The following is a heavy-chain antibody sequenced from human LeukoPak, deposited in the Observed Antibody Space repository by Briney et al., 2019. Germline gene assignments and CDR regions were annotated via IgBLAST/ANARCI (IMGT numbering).Heavy chain of an antibody. CDR2: TYTSGST. CDR1: GGSISTYY. V-gene: IGHV4-4*07. J-gene: IGHJ6*03. Sequence: PSETLSLTCTVSGGSISTYYWTWIRQPAGKGLEWIGRTYTSGSTKYNPSLKSRVTMSVDTSKNQFSLKLSSVTAADTAVYYCATSSKNYYDTSGYYYYMDVWGEGTTVTVSS. CDR3: ATSSKNYYDTSGYYYYMDV. D-gene: IGHD3-22*01.